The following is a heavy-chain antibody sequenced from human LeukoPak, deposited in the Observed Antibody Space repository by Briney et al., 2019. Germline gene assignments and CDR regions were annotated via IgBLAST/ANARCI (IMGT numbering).Heavy chain of an antibody. CDR1: GFTLTTYW. CDR2: ISWNSGSI. V-gene: IGHV3-9*01. J-gene: IGHJ3*02. CDR3: AKDMDDSSGYDAFDI. Sequence: PGGSLRLSCAASGFTLTTYWMHWVRQAPGKGLEWVSGISWNSGSIGYADSVKGRFTISRDNAKNSLYLQMNSLRAEDTALYYCAKDMDDSSGYDAFDIWGQGTMVTVSS. D-gene: IGHD3-22*01.